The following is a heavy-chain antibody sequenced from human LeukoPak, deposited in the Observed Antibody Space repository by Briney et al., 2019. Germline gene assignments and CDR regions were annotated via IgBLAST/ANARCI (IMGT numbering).Heavy chain of an antibody. V-gene: IGHV1-18*01. D-gene: IGHD2-15*01. CDR3: ARDVVVVVAATRSNWFDP. CDR1: DYTFTSYG. CDR2: ISAYNGNT. Sequence: ASVKLSCKASDYTFTSYGISWVRQAPGQGLEWMGWISAYNGNTNYAQKLQGRVTMTTDTSTSTAYMELRSLRSDDTAVYYCARDVVVVVAATRSNWFDPWGQGTLVTVSS. J-gene: IGHJ5*02.